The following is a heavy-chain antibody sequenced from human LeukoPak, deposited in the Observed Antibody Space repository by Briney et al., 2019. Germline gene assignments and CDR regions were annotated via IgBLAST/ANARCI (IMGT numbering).Heavy chain of an antibody. D-gene: IGHD4/OR15-4a*01. J-gene: IGHJ3*01. V-gene: IGHV5-51*07. CDR2: IYPGDSDT. Sequence: GESLKISCKGSGYSFANYWIGWVHQMPGKGLEWLGIIYPGDSDTRYSPSFQGQVTVSVDKSISTTYLQWNSLKASDTALYYRARQLDDGDPEDPFDLWGQGTMVTVSS. CDR1: GYSFANYW. CDR3: ARQLDDGDPEDPFDL.